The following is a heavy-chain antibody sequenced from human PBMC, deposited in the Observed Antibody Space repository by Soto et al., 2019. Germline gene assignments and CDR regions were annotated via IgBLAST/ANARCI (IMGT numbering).Heavy chain of an antibody. CDR1: GGSISSSSYY. Sequence: SETLSLTCTVSGGSISSSSYYWGWIRQPPGKGLEWIGSIYYSGSTYYNPSLKSRVTISVDTSKNQFSLKLSSVTAADTAVYYCARLTLWFGEISYNWFDPWGQGTLVTVSS. CDR3: ARLTLWFGEISYNWFDP. V-gene: IGHV4-39*01. J-gene: IGHJ5*02. CDR2: IYYSGST. D-gene: IGHD3-10*01.